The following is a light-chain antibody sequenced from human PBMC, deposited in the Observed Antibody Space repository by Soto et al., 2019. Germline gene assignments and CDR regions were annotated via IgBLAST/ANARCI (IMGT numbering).Light chain of an antibody. CDR1: QSISGN. CDR2: GAS. J-gene: IGKJ1*01. Sequence: EIVMTQSPATLSLSPGERATLSCRASQSISGNLAWFQQKPGQAPRLLIYGASTRATGIPARFSGSGSGTEFTLTISSLQSEDFAVYTCQPCNIWPWTFGQGTKVEI. V-gene: IGKV3-15*01. CDR3: QPCNIWPWT.